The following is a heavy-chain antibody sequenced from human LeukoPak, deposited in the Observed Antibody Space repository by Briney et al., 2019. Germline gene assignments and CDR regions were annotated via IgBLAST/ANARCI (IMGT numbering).Heavy chain of an antibody. CDR3: ARARSPEEEPRFLEWLEASPVYYFGY. D-gene: IGHD3-3*01. CDR1: GGSISSYY. Sequence: RPSETLSLTCTVSGGSISSYYWSWIRQPPGKGLEWIGYIYYSGSTNYNPSLKSRVTISVDTSKNQFSLKLSSVTAADTAVYYCARARSPEEEPRFLEWLEASPVYYFGYWGQGTLVTVSS. CDR2: IYYSGST. V-gene: IGHV4-59*01. J-gene: IGHJ4*02.